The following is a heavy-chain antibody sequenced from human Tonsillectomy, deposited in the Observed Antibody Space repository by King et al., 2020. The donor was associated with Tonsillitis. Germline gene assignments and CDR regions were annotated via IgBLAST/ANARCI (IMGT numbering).Heavy chain of an antibody. Sequence: VQLVESGGGVVQPGRSLRLSCAASGFTFSSYGMYWVRQAPGKGLEWVAVISYDGSNKYYADSVKGRFTISRDNSKNTLYLQMNGLRAEDTAVYYCARELSAPRWILPACDYWGEGTLVTVSS. D-gene: IGHD5-18*01. J-gene: IGHJ4*02. V-gene: IGHV3-33*05. CDR2: ISYDGSNK. CDR1: GFTFSSYG. CDR3: ARELSAPRWILPACDY.